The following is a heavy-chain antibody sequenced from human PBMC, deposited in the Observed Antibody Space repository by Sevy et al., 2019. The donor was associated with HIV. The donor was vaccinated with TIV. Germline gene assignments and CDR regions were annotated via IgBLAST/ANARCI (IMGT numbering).Heavy chain of an antibody. J-gene: IGHJ4*02. V-gene: IGHV3-23*01. CDR2: ISGSHGTP. CDR1: GFTFTSYA. Sequence: GGSLRLSCAASGFTFTSYAMSWVRQAPGKGLEWVSSISGSHGTPYYADSVKGGFTISRENSKNTLYLQMGSLRAEDTAVYYCAKSEWGNIGFCTRSSCYPFDYWGQGTLVTVSS. D-gene: IGHD2-2*01. CDR3: AKSEWGNIGFCTRSSCYPFDY.